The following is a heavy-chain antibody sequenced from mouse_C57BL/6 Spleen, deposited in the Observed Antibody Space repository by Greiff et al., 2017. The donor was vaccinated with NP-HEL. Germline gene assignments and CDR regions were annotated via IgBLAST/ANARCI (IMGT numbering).Heavy chain of an antibody. CDR3: ASENYYFDY. CDR2: IHPNSGST. Sequence: QVQLQQPGAELVKPGASVKLSCKASGYTFTSYWMHWVKQRPGQGLEWIGMIHPNSGSTNYNERFKSKATLTVDKSYSTAYMQLSSLTSEDSAVYYCASENYYFDYGGQGTTLTVSS. V-gene: IGHV1-64*01. J-gene: IGHJ2*01. CDR1: GYTFTSYW.